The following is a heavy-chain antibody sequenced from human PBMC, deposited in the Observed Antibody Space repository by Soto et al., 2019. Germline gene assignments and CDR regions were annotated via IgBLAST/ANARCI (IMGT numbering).Heavy chain of an antibody. CDR2: VYYTGGT. Sequence: QVQVQQSGPRLVKPSETLSLTCTVSSGPTRSHNWGWIRQSPGRGLEWIGYVYYTGGTSYNPSLNSRVTISADTSTNHISLTLSSVTAAGTAIYYCVRQGIDYLHGLVDVWGQGTAVSVSS. CDR1: SGPTRSHN. J-gene: IGHJ6*02. CDR3: VRQGIDYLHGLVDV. V-gene: IGHV4-59*08. D-gene: IGHD1-26*01.